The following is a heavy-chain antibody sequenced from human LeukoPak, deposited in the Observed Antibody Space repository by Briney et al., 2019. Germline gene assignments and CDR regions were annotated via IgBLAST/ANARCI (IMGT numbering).Heavy chain of an antibody. D-gene: IGHD5-12*01. CDR3: ARDSPRWLRSGWFDP. J-gene: IGHJ5*02. CDR2: ISWNSGSI. Sequence: GRSLRLSCAASGFTFDDYAMHWVRQAPGKGLEWVSGISWNSGSIGYADSVKGRFTISRGNAKNSLYLQMNSLRAEDTALYYCARDSPRWLRSGWFDPWGQGTLVTVSS. CDR1: GFTFDDYA. V-gene: IGHV3-9*01.